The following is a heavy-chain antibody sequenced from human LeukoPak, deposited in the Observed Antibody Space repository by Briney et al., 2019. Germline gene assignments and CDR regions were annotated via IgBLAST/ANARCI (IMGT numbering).Heavy chain of an antibody. CDR1: GFTFSSYA. V-gene: IGHV3-23*01. J-gene: IGHJ4*02. D-gene: IGHD3-22*01. CDR3: AKDLDADSSGYLFDY. Sequence: GGSLRLSCAASGFTFSSYAMSWVRQAPGKGLEWVSAISGSGGSTYYADSVKGRFTISRDNSKNTLYLQMNSLRAEDTAVYYCAKDLDADSSGYLFDYWGQGTLVTVSS. CDR2: ISGSGGST.